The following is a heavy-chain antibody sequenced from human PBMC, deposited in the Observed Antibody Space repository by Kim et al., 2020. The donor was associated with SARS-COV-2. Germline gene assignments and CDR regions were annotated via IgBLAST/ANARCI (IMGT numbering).Heavy chain of an antibody. CDR3: ARVLEQLGISGYMDV. D-gene: IGHD6-6*01. Sequence: PSLKSRVTISVDTAKNQFSLKLSSVTAADTAVYYCARVLEQLGISGYMDVWGKGTTVTVSS. J-gene: IGHJ6*03. V-gene: IGHV4-34*01.